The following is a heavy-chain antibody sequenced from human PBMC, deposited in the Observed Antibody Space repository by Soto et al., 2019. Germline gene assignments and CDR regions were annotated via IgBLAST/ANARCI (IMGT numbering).Heavy chain of an antibody. J-gene: IGHJ6*02. CDR1: EYTLSELS. V-gene: IGHV1-24*01. Sequence: QVQLVQSGAEVKKPGASVKVSCKVSEYTLSELSMHWVRQAPGKGLEWMGGLDPEDGKTVYAPKFQGRVTMTEDTSTDTAYMELTSLRSEDTAVYYCATGLVVPAAVESYYYYSMDVWGQGTTVTVSS. CDR3: ATGLVVPAAVESYYYYSMDV. D-gene: IGHD2-2*01. CDR2: LDPEDGKT.